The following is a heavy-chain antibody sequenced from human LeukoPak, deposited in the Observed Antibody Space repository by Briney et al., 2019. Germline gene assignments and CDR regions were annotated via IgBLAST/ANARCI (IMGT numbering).Heavy chain of an antibody. CDR2: IKEDGSEK. CDR1: GFTFSSFT. D-gene: IGHD2-2*01. J-gene: IGHJ4*02. V-gene: IGHV3-7*04. CDR3: ARVRYCDSTSCYFADY. Sequence: GGSLRLSCATSGFTFSSFTMNWVRQAPGKGLEWVANIKEDGSEKYYVDSVKGRFTVSRDSAKNSLYLQMNSLSSEDTAVYYCARVRYCDSTSCYFADYWGQGTLVTVSS.